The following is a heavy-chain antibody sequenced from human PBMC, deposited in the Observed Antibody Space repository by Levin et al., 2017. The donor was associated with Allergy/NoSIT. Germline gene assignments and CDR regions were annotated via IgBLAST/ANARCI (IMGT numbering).Heavy chain of an antibody. J-gene: IGHJ4*02. CDR2: IFHSGST. D-gene: IGHD6-13*01. CDR3: ARGLEGYSRSGHETYFFDY. CDR1: GGSISSSNW. Sequence: PSETLSLTCAVSGGSISSSNWWSWVRQPPGKGLEWIGEIFHSGSTRYNPSLMSRVTISVDKSKNQFSMKLTSVTAADTAGYYCARGLEGYSRSGHETYFFDYWGQGTLVTVSS. V-gene: IGHV4-4*02.